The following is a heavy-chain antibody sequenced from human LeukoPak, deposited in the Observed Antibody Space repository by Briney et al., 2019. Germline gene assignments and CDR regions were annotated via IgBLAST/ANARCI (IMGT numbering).Heavy chain of an antibody. J-gene: IGHJ4*02. CDR1: GYTFTNYW. CDR3: ARKRRLRLGDFDY. Sequence: GESLKISCKGSGYTFTNYWIGWVRQMPGKGLEWMGIIYPADSGTRYSPSFQGQVTISVDKSISTAYLQWSSLKASDTAMYYCARKRRLRLGDFDYWGQGTLVAVSS. CDR2: IYPADSGT. D-gene: IGHD3-16*01. V-gene: IGHV5-51*01.